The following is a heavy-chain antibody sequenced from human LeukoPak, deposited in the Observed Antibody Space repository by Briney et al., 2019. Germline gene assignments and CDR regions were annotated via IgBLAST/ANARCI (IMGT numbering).Heavy chain of an antibody. J-gene: IGHJ4*02. V-gene: IGHV3-15*07. D-gene: IGHD3-22*01. CDR1: GFPFSNYA. CDR3: TTDRYYYDSSGYYSIDY. CDR2: IKSKTDGGTT. Sequence: PGGSLRLSCAASGFPFSNYAMHWVRQAPGKGLEWVGRIKSKTDGGTTDYAAPVKGRFTISRDDSKNTLYLQMNSLKTEDTAVYYCTTDRYYYDSSGYYSIDYWGQGTLVTVSS.